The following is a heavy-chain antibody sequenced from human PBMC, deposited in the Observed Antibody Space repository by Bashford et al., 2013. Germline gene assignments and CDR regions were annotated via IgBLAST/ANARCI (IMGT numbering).Heavy chain of an antibody. CDR1: GGTFSSYA. J-gene: IGHJ6*01. CDR3: ARAGKVHFDWSPARPSVRYPYRVRDGTGTGSYRTVPSYG. D-gene: IGHD3-9*01. V-gene: IGHV1-69*06. CDR2: IIPIFGTA. Sequence: SVKVSCKASGGTFSSYAISWVRQAPGQGLEWMGGIIPIFGTANYAQKFQGRVTITADKSTSTAYMELSSLRSEDTAVYYCARAGKVHFDWSPARPSVRYPYRVRDGTGTGSYRTVPSYG.